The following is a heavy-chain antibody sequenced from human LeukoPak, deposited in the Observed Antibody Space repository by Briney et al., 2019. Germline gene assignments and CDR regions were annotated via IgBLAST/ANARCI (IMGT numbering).Heavy chain of an antibody. CDR2: IDPENSYI. CDR1: GYSFTSYW. V-gene: IGHV5-10-1*01. Sequence: GESLRISCKGSGYSFTSYWITWVRQMPGKGLEWMGRIDPENSYISYSPSFQGHVTISADKSISTAYLQWSSLKAADTAMYYCARRGDRGYSYGIDYWGQGTLVTVSS. CDR3: ARRGDRGYSYGIDY. D-gene: IGHD5-18*01. J-gene: IGHJ4*02.